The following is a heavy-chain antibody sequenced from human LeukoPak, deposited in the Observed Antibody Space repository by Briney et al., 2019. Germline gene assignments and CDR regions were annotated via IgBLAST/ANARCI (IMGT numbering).Heavy chain of an antibody. V-gene: IGHV4-39*07. D-gene: IGHD6-19*01. CDR3: ARDDYFSGWYSFDY. Sequence: SETLSLTCTVSGASISSSSYYWGWVRQPPGKGLEWIGSIYYSGTTYYCPSLKSRVTISVDTSKNQFSLKLNSVTAADTAVYYCARDDYFSGWYSFDYWGQGTLVTVSS. CDR1: GASISSSSYY. J-gene: IGHJ4*02. CDR2: IYYSGTT.